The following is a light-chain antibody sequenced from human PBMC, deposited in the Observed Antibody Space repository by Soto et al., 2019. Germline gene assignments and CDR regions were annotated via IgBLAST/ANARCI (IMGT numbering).Light chain of an antibody. CDR3: QKYNSAPRT. CDR1: QSVSSSY. J-gene: IGKJ1*01. V-gene: IGKV3-20*01. Sequence: EIVLTQVTSTLALSPGERATLSCRASQSVSSSYLAWYQQKPGQAPRLLIYGASSRATGIPDRFSGSGSGTDFTLTISSLQPEDVATYYCQKYNSAPRTFGQGTKVDIK. CDR2: GAS.